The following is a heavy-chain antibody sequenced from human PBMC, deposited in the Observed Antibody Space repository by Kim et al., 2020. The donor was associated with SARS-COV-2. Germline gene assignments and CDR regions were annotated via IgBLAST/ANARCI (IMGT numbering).Heavy chain of an antibody. V-gene: IGHV4-39*01. J-gene: IGHJ4*02. D-gene: IGHD3-22*01. CDR1: GGSISSSSYY. CDR2: IYYSGST. Sequence: SETLSLTCTVSGGSISSSSYYWGWIRQPPGKGLEWIGSIYYSGSTYYNPSLKSRVTISVDTSKNQFSLKLSSVTAADTAVYYCASQRRETYYYDSSGYYHFDYWGQGTLVTVSS. CDR3: ASQRRETYYYDSSGYYHFDY.